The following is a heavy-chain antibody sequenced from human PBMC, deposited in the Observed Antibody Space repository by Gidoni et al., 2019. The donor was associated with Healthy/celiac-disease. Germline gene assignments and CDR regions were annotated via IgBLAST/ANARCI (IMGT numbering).Heavy chain of an antibody. V-gene: IGHV1-69*04. CDR3: AMYYYDSSGYFGY. D-gene: IGHD3-22*01. Sequence: QVQLVQSGAEVKKPGSSVKVSCKASGGTFGSYAISWVRQAPGQGLEWMGRIIPILGIANYAQKFQGRVTITADKSTSTAYMELSSLRSEDTAVYYCAMYYYDSSGYFGYWGQGTLVTVSS. CDR2: IIPILGIA. CDR1: GGTFGSYA. J-gene: IGHJ4*02.